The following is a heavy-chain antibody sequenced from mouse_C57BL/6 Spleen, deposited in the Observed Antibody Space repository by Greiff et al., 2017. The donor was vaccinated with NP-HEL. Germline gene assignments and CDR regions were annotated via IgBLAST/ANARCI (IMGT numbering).Heavy chain of an antibody. D-gene: IGHD2-4*01. CDR3: ARVYDYDGAY. J-gene: IGHJ3*01. Sequence: QVQLKESGPELVKPGASVKISCKASGYAFSSSWMNWVKQRPGKGLEWIGRIYPGDGDTNYNGKFKGKATLTADKSSSTAYMQLSSLTSEDSAVYFCARVYDYDGAYWGQGTLVTVSA. CDR1: GYAFSSSW. CDR2: IYPGDGDT. V-gene: IGHV1-82*01.